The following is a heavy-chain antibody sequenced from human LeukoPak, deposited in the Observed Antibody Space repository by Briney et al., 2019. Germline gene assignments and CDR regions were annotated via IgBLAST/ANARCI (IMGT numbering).Heavy chain of an antibody. Sequence: ASVKVSCKASGGTFISYAISWVQQAPGQGREWMGRIIPILGIANYAQKFQGRVTITADKSTSIAYMELSSLRSEDTAVYYCARVRGGNTYYYDSSGYSPFDYWGQGTLVTVSS. CDR2: IIPILGIA. CDR1: GGTFISYA. V-gene: IGHV1-69*04. J-gene: IGHJ4*02. CDR3: ARVRGGNTYYYDSSGYSPFDY. D-gene: IGHD3-22*01.